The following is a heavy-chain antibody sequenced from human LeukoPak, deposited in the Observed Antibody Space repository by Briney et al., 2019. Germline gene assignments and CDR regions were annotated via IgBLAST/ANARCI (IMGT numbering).Heavy chain of an antibody. CDR3: ANQGDTIFGVVTEPFDY. V-gene: IGHV3-23*01. CDR1: GFTFSSYA. D-gene: IGHD3-3*01. CDR2: ISGSGGST. J-gene: IGHJ4*02. Sequence: PGGSLRLSCAASGFTFSSYAMSWVRQAPGKGLEWVSAISGSGGSTYYADSVKGRFTISGDNSKNTLYLQMNSLRAEDTAVYYCANQGDTIFGVVTEPFDYWGQGTLVTVSS.